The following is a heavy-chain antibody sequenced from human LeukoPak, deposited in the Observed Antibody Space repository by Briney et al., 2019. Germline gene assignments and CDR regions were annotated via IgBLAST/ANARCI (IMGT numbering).Heavy chain of an antibody. D-gene: IGHD3-22*01. J-gene: IGHJ4*02. CDR3: AREGYYDSSGYYYPVDY. Sequence: GGSLRLSCAASGFTVSGNYMSWVRQAPGKGLEWVSIIYSGGSTYYAVSVKGRFTISRDNSKNTLYLQMNSLRAEDTAVYYCAREGYYDSSGYYYPVDYWGQGTLITVSS. CDR1: GFTVSGNY. V-gene: IGHV3-53*01. CDR2: IYSGGST.